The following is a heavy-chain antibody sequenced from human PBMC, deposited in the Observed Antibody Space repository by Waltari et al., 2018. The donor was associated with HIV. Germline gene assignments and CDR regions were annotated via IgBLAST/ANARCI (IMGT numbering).Heavy chain of an antibody. J-gene: IGHJ1*01. CDR3: VRDLSPMGKSGWYDS. CDR2: IHTYTGNT. D-gene: IGHD6-19*01. Sequence: QVRLVQSGDEVKKTGASAKVSCTASGFSLTRYGFSWVRQAPGQGLEWMGWIHTYTGNTDSAENFQGRVTMTRDTFTNTIYMELRTLKSDDSAIYFCVRDLSPMGKSGWYDSWGQGTVVTVSS. V-gene: IGHV1-18*04. CDR1: GFSLTRYG.